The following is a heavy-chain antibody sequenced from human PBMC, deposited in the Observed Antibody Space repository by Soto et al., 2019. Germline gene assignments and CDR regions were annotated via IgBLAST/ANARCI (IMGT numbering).Heavy chain of an antibody. CDR3: AKDRREFEYYDSSGYYSPLDC. D-gene: IGHD3-22*01. CDR2: ISYDGSNK. V-gene: IGHV3-30*18. CDR1: GFTFSSYG. J-gene: IGHJ4*02. Sequence: PGGSLRLSCAASGFTFSSYGMHWVRQAPGKGLEWVAVISYDGSNKYYADSVKGRFTISRDNSKNTLYLQMNSLRAEDTAVNYCAKDRREFEYYDSSGYYSPLDCWGQGTRVTVSS.